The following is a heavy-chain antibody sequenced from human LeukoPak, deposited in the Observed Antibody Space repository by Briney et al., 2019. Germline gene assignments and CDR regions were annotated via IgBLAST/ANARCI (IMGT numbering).Heavy chain of an antibody. CDR3: TTGNWGSFSY. CDR2: IKSKTDGGTT. J-gene: IGHJ4*02. CDR1: GFTFSNAW. Sequence: KPGGSLRLSCAASGFTFSNAWMNWVRQAPGKGLEWVGRIKSKTDGGTTDYAAPVKGRFTISRDDSKHTLYLLVSSLKTEDTAVYYCTTGNWGSFSYWGQGALVTVSS. V-gene: IGHV3-15*01. D-gene: IGHD7-27*01.